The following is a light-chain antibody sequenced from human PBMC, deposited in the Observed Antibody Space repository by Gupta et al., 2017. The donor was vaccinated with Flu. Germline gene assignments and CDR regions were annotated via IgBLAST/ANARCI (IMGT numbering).Light chain of an antibody. J-gene: IGLJ3*02. CDR2: STN. V-gene: IGLV8-61*01. CDR1: SGSVSPSSY. CDR3: VLYNFGRGWV. Sequence: TVTLTCGLSSGSVSPSSYPSWYQQTPGQAPRTLIYSTNTRSSGVPDRFSGSILGNKAALTITGAQADDESHYYCVLYNFGRGWVFGGGTKLTVL.